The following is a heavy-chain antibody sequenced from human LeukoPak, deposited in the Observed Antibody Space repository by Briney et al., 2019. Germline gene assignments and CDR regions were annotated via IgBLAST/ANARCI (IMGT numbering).Heavy chain of an antibody. CDR1: GGSISSGYYY. CDR3: ARERRPQNPLIPDGWFDP. D-gene: IGHD5-24*01. V-gene: IGHV4-61*02. J-gene: IGHJ5*02. Sequence: SETLSLTCTVSGGSISSGYYYWSWIRQPAGKSLEWIGRIYTSGSTNYNPSLKSRVTISVDTSKNQFSLKLSSVTAADTAVYYCARERRPQNPLIPDGWFDPWGQGTLVTVSS. CDR2: IYTSGST.